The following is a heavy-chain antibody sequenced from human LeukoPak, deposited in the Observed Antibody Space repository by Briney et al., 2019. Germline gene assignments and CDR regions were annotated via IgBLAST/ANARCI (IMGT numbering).Heavy chain of an antibody. Sequence: SETLSLTCAVSGYSISRGYYWGWIRQPSGKGLEWIGNIYHSGITSYNPSLKSRVTISVDTSKNQLSLKLTSVTAADTAVYYCARGITIFGVATIYYFDYWGRGSLVTVSS. CDR1: GYSISRGYY. CDR3: ARGITIFGVATIYYFDY. V-gene: IGHV4-38-2*01. CDR2: IYHSGIT. D-gene: IGHD3-3*01. J-gene: IGHJ4*02.